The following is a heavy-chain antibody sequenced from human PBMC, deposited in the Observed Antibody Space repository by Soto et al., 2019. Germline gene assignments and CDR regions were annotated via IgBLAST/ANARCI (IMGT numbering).Heavy chain of an antibody. V-gene: IGHV3-23*01. CDR3: ARALLSTTGTPLPYNWFDP. Sequence: EVQLLESGGALVQPGGSLRLSCTASGFTFSNYAMTWVRQAPGKGLEWVSIVSVSGSFTYYADSVKGRSTISRDNSKNTLYLHMNSLSAQDTAVYYCARALLSTTGTPLPYNWFDPWGQGTLVTVSS. CDR1: GFTFSNYA. J-gene: IGHJ5*02. CDR2: VSVSGSFT. D-gene: IGHD1-1*01.